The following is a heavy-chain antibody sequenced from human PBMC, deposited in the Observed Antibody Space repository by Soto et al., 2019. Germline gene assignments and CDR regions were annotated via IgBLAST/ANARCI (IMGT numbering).Heavy chain of an antibody. Sequence: GGSLRLSCAASGFTFSSYWMHWVRQAPGKGLVWVSRINSDGSSTTYADSVKGRFTISRDNAKNTLYLQMNSLRAEDTAVYFCANDRDGYNVPFDSWGQGALVTVSS. CDR2: INSDGSST. D-gene: IGHD1-1*01. CDR1: GFTFSSYW. J-gene: IGHJ4*02. CDR3: ANDRDGYNVPFDS. V-gene: IGHV3-74*01.